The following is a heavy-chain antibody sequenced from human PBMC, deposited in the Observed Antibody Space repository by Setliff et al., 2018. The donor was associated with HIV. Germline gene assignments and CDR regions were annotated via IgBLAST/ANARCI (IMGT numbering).Heavy chain of an antibody. CDR2: INPSGGSA. J-gene: IGHJ3*02. CDR3: ARDYFDSSAYHYGFGAFDI. Sequence: ASVKVSCKASGYTFISYYLHWVRQAPGQGLEWMGMINPSGGSASYAQKFQGRVTMSRDTSTSTVYMELSSLRSEDTAVYYCARDYFDSSAYHYGFGAFDIWGQGTMVTVSS. CDR1: GYTFISYY. V-gene: IGHV1-46*01. D-gene: IGHD3-22*01.